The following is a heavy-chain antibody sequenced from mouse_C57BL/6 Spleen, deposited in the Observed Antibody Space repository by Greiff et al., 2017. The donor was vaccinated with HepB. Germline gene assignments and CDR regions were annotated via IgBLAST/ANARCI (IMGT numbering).Heavy chain of an antibody. CDR3: ASRAMDH. V-gene: IGHV2-2*01. CDR2: IWSGGST. Sequence: QVQLQQSGPGLVQPSQSLSITCTVSGFSLTSYGVHWVRQSPGKGLEWLGVIWSGGSTDYNAAFISRLSISKDNSKSQVFFKMNSLQADDTAIYYCASRAMDHWGQGTSATVSS. J-gene: IGHJ4*01. CDR1: GFSLTSYG.